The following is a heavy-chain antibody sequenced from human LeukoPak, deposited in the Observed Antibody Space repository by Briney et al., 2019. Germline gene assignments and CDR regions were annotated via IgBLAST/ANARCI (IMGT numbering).Heavy chain of an antibody. D-gene: IGHD6-13*01. J-gene: IGHJ5*02. CDR3: ARAGYSSSWYRSPNWFDP. V-gene: IGHV4-4*02. CDR1: GGSISSSNW. Sequence: SGTLSLTCAVSGGSISSSNWWSWVRQPPGKGLEWIGEIYHSGSTNYNPSLKSRVTISVDKSKNQFSLKLSSVTAADTAVYYCARAGYSSSWYRSPNWFDPWGQGTLVTVSS. CDR2: IYHSGST.